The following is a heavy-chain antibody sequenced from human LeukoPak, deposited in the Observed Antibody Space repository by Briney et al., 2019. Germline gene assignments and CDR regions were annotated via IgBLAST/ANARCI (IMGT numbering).Heavy chain of an antibody. D-gene: IGHD6-19*01. CDR1: GGSISSGGYY. CDR2: IYCSGST. Sequence: SQTLSLTCTVSGGSISSGGYYWSWIRQHPGKGLEWIGYIYCSGSTYYNPSLKSRVTISVDTSKNQFSLKLSSVTAADTAVYYCARDLRGRIAVAGTSGAFDIWGQGTMVTVSS. V-gene: IGHV4-31*03. J-gene: IGHJ3*02. CDR3: ARDLRGRIAVAGTSGAFDI.